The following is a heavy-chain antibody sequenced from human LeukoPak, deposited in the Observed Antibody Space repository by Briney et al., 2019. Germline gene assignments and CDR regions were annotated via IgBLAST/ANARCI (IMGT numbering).Heavy chain of an antibody. CDR3: ARGISSGWYGAFDI. CDR1: GGSISSYY. D-gene: IGHD6-19*01. Sequence: SETLSLTCTVSGGSISSYYWSWIRQPAGKGLEWIGRIYTSGSTNYNPSLKSRVTMSVDTSKNQFSLKLSSVTAADTAVYYCARGISSGWYGAFDISGQGTMVTVSS. J-gene: IGHJ3*02. V-gene: IGHV4-4*07. CDR2: IYTSGST.